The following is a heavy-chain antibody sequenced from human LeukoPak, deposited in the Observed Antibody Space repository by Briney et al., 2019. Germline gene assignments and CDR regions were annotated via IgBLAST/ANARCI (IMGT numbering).Heavy chain of an antibody. Sequence: SETLSLTCAVYGGSFSGYYWSWIRQPPGKGLEWIGEINHSGSTNYNPALKSRVTISVDTSKNQFSLKLSSVTAADTAVYYRARAGLDLSSSGWSPWGQGTLVTVSS. CDR2: INHSGST. D-gene: IGHD6-19*01. CDR3: ARAGLDLSSSGWSP. J-gene: IGHJ5*02. CDR1: GGSFSGYY. V-gene: IGHV4-34*01.